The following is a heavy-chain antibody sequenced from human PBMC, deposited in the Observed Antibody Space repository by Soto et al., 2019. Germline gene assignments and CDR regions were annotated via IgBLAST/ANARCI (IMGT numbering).Heavy chain of an antibody. CDR3: GTSSRKDYHFAMDV. CDR1: GFSVSSSD. V-gene: IGHV3-53*01. D-gene: IGHD6-6*01. J-gene: IGHJ6*02. Sequence: LRLSCAASGFSVSSSDMSWVRQVPGEGLEWVSVIYSGGSTHDADYVKGRFSVSRDTSKNTVDLQMNSLRVDDTAVYYCGTSSRKDYHFAMDVWGQGTAVTVSS. CDR2: IYSGGST.